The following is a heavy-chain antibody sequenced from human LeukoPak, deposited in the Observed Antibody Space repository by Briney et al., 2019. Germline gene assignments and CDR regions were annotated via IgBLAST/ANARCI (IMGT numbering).Heavy chain of an antibody. CDR1: GFTFSSYS. CDR3: ARVSHGKYFDY. Sequence: GGSLRLSCAASGFTFSSYSMNWVRQAPGKGLEWVSYISSSSSYIYYADSVKGRFTISRDNAKNSLYLQMNSLRAEDTAVYYCARVSHGKYFDYWGQGTLVTVSS. J-gene: IGHJ4*02. V-gene: IGHV3-21*01. CDR2: ISSSSSYI.